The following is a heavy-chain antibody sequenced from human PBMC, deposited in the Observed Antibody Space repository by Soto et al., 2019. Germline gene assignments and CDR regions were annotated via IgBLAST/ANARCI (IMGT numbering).Heavy chain of an antibody. CDR3: ARDLMVFGVVTDAFDI. J-gene: IGHJ3*02. V-gene: IGHV1-2*04. CDR2: INPNSGGT. CDR1: GYSFSGYY. D-gene: IGHD3-3*01. Sequence: VSVKLSCKASGYSFSGYYMHWGRQAPGQGLEWMGWINPNSGGTNYAQKFQGWVTMTRDTSISTAYMELSRLRSDDTAVYCCARDLMVFGVVTDAFDIWGQGTMVTVSS.